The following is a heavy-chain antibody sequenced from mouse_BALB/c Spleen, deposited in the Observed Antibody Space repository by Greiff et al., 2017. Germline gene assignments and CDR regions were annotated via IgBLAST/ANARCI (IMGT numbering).Heavy chain of an antibody. CDR3: ARKYGNFYYFDY. Sequence: VKLQESAAELARPGASVKMSCKASGYTFTSYTMHWVKQRPGQGLEWIGYINPSSGYTEYNQKFKDKTTLTADKSSSTAYMQLSSLTSEDSAVYYCARKYGNFYYFDYWGQGTTLTVSS. CDR1: GYTFTSYT. CDR2: INPSSGYT. J-gene: IGHJ2*01. V-gene: IGHV1-4*02. D-gene: IGHD2-10*02.